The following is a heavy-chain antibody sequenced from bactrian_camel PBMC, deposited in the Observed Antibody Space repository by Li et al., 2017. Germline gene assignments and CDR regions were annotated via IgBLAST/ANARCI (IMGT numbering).Heavy chain of an antibody. CDR3: VDDCYGSRYYLARRTNV. J-gene: IGHJ4*01. CDR2: IDSDGRT. D-gene: IGHD6*01. V-gene: IGHV3S53*01. CDR1: GYRYSTYC. Sequence: HVQLVESGGGSVQAGGSLRLSCVVSGYRYSTYCMGWFRQVPGNEREPLASIDSDGRTSVADSVKGRFTISRENDKNTVYLQMNNLKPEDTAMYYCVDDCYGSRYYLARRTNVWGQGTQVTVS.